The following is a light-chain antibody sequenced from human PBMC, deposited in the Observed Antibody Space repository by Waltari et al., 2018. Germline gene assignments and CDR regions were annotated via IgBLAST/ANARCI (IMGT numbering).Light chain of an antibody. CDR3: CSYAGTSTYFYVV. Sequence: QSALTQPASVSGSPGQSITISCTGSNSDVGSYNLVSWYQLRPGKVPKLMIYEVSKRPSGVSKRFSGSRSGNTASLTISGLQAEDEADYSCCSYAGTSTYFYVVFGGGTKLTVL. V-gene: IGLV2-23*02. J-gene: IGLJ2*01. CDR2: EVS. CDR1: NSDVGSYNL.